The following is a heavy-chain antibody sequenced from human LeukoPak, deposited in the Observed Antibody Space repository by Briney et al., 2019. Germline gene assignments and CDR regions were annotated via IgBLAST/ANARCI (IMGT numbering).Heavy chain of an antibody. CDR3: ARGEIVVVPAAIGGYGMDV. D-gene: IGHD2-2*02. Sequence: ASVKVSCKASGYTFTSYDINWVRQATGQGLEWIGWMNPNSGNTGYAQKFQGRVTMTRNTSISTAYMELSSLRSEDTAVYYCARGEIVVVPAAIGGYGMDVWGQGTTVTVSS. V-gene: IGHV1-8*01. CDR2: MNPNSGNT. J-gene: IGHJ6*02. CDR1: GYTFTSYD.